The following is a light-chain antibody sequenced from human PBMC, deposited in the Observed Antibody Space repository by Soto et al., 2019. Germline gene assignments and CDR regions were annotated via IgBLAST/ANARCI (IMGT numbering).Light chain of an antibody. J-gene: IGLJ1*01. CDR2: EGS. CDR3: CSYAGSSTSLYV. Sequence: LTQPASVSGSPGQSITISCTGTSSDVGSYNLVSWYQQHPGKAPKLMIYEGSKRPSGVSNRFSGSKSGNTASLTISGLQAEDEADYYCCSYAGSSTSLYVFGTGTKVTVL. CDR1: SSDVGSYNL. V-gene: IGLV2-23*01.